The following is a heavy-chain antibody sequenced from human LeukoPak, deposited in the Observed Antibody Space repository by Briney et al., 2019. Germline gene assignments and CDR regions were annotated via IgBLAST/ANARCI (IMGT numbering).Heavy chain of an antibody. CDR2: IGIGGDT. J-gene: IGHJ2*01. CDR1: GFTFSRYD. D-gene: IGHD6-19*01. V-gene: IGHV3-13*01. CDR3: AREIAVAGFWYFDL. Sequence: GGSLRLSCAASGFTFSRYDMHWVRHATGKGLEWVSSIGIGGDTYYPDSVKGRFTISREDAKNSLYLQMNSLRAGDTAVYYCAREIAVAGFWYFDLWGRGTLVTVSS.